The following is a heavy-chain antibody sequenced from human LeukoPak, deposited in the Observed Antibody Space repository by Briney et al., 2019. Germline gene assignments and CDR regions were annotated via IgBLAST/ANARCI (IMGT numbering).Heavy chain of an antibody. CDR2: ISGSGGST. D-gene: IGHD2-2*01. V-gene: IGHV3-23*01. J-gene: IGHJ4*02. CDR3: ARSSTSCFDY. CDR1: GFTFSSHA. Sequence: SLSLSCAASGFTFSSHAMSWVRPAPGKGLEWVSAISGSGGSTYYADSVKGRFTIARNNSKKTLYLQMNSLRAEDTAVYYCARSSTSCFDYWGQGTLVTVSS.